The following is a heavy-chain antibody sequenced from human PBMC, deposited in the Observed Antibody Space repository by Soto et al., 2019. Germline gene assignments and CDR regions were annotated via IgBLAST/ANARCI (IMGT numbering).Heavy chain of an antibody. D-gene: IGHD3-22*01. J-gene: IGHJ4*02. CDR2: FDPEDGET. CDR1: GYTLTELS. V-gene: IGHV1-24*01. CDR3: ATVTLNRYDSSGYYYDWDY. Sequence: ASVKVSCKVSGYTLTELSMHWVRQAPGKGLEWMGGFDPEDGETIYAQKFQGRITMTEDTSTDTAYMELSSLRSEDTAVYYCATVTLNRYDSSGYYYDWDYWGQGTLVTSPQ.